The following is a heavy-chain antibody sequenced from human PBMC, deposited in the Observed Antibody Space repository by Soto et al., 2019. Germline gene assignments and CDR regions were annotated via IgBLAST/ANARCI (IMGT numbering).Heavy chain of an antibody. CDR1: GFTYTNYW. CDR2: ISPDGSQK. J-gene: IGHJ4*02. Sequence: GGSLRLSCAASGFTYTNYWMDWVRQVPGKGLEWVANISPDGSQKQYVDSVKGRFTISRDNAKNSLYLRMNRLTAEDSALYYCSRSLDSWGQGTRVTVSS. CDR3: SRSLDS. V-gene: IGHV3-7*01.